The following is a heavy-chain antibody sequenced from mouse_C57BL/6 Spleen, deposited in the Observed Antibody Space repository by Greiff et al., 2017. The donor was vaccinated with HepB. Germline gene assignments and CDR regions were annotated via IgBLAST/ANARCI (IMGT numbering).Heavy chain of an antibody. V-gene: IGHV5-17*01. Sequence: EVMLVESGGGLVKPGGSLKLSCAASGFTFSDYGMHWVRQAPEKGLEWVAYISSGSSTIYYADTVKGRFTISRDNAKNTLFLQMTSLRSEDTAMYYCARTAYGSSHFDYWGQGTTLTVSS. J-gene: IGHJ2*01. D-gene: IGHD1-1*01. CDR2: ISSGSSTI. CDR3: ARTAYGSSHFDY. CDR1: GFTFSDYG.